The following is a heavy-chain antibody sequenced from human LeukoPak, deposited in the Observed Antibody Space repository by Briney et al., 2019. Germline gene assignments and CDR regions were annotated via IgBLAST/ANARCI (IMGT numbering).Heavy chain of an antibody. D-gene: IGHD2-15*01. CDR2: VYSGGST. CDR3: ARGCSDKKCYIHY. Sequence: PGGSLRLSCAASGFTFSSFEMNWVRQAPGRGLEWVSVVYSGGSTYYADSVKGRFTISRDNSKNTLYLQMNSLRVEDTAVYYCARGCSDKKCYIHYWGQGTLVTVSS. V-gene: IGHV3-53*01. CDR1: GFTFSSFE. J-gene: IGHJ4*02.